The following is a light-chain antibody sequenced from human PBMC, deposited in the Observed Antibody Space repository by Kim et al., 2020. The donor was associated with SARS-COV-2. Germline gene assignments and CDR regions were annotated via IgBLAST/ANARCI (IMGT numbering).Light chain of an antibody. V-gene: IGLV3-19*01. CDR3: CSRDTDHNVI. CDR2: GKN. Sequence: VDLGQTVRITCQGNSLRSYYVTWYQQKPGQAPMLVIYGKNNRPSEIPDRFSGSSSGNTASLTITGAQAEDEGDYYCCSRDTDHNVIFGGGTNLTVL. J-gene: IGLJ2*01. CDR1: SLRSYY.